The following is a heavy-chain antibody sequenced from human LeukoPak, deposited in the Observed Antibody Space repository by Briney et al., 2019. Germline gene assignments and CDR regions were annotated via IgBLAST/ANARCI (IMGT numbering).Heavy chain of an antibody. D-gene: IGHD3-10*01. V-gene: IGHV4-39*01. CDR2: IYYSGST. J-gene: IGHJ3*02. CDR3: ARHGSSVGGRAFDI. Sequence: SETLSLTCTVSGGSISSSSYYWGWIRQPPGKGLEWIGSIYYSGSTYYNPSLKSRVTISVDTSKNQFSLKLSSVTAADTAVYYCARHGSSVGGRAFDIWGQGTMVTVSS. CDR1: GGSISSSSYY.